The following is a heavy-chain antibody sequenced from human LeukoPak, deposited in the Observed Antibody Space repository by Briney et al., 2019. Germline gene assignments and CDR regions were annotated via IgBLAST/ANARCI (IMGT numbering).Heavy chain of an antibody. CDR3: ARRLTQYDCFDP. V-gene: IGHV6-1*01. CDR2: TYYRSTWYN. J-gene: IGHJ5*02. CDR1: GDSVSSNSVT. D-gene: IGHD2-2*01. Sequence: SQTLSLTCAISGDSVSSNSVTWNWVRQSPSRGLEWLGRTYYRSTWYNDYAVSVRGRITVNPDTSKNQFSLHLNSVTPEDTAVYYCARRLTQYDCFDPWGQGILVTVSS.